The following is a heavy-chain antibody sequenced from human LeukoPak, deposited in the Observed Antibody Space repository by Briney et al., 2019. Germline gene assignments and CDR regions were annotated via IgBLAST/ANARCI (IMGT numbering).Heavy chain of an antibody. V-gene: IGHV3-48*04. CDR1: GFTFSSYW. Sequence: PGGSLRLSCAASGFTFSSYWMSWVRQAPGKGLEWVSYISSSGSTIYYADSVKGRFTISRDNAKDSLYLQMNSLRAEDTAVYYCAELGITMIGGVWGKGTTVTISS. CDR2: ISSSGSTI. D-gene: IGHD3-10*02. CDR3: AELGITMIGGV. J-gene: IGHJ6*04.